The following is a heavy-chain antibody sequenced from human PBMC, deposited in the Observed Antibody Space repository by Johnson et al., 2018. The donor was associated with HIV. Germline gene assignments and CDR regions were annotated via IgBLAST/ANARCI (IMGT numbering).Heavy chain of an antibody. CDR2: ISGSGGST. D-gene: IGHD3-10*01. V-gene: IGHV3-23*04. J-gene: IGHJ3*02. CDR1: GFTFSSYA. Sequence: VQLVESGGGLVQPGGSLRLSCAASGFTFSSYAMSWVRQAPGKGLEWVSAISGSGGSTYYADSVKGRFPISRDNSKNTLYLQMNSRRAEDTAVYYCSKGATYYYGSGSYYTGSAFDIWGQGTMVTVSS. CDR3: SKGATYYYGSGSYYTGSAFDI.